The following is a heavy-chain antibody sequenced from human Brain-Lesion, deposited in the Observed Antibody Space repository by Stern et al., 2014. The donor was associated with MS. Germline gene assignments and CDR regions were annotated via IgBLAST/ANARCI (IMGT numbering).Heavy chain of an antibody. D-gene: IGHD3-3*01. J-gene: IGHJ6*02. CDR3: ARDQRGITIFGVVTDYYYLGMDV. CDR1: GYIFTGYY. V-gene: IGHV1-2*02. CDR2: INPNTGGT. Sequence: QLVQSGAEVKKPGASVKVSCKTSGYIFTGYYIHWVRQAPGQGLEWMAWINPNTGGTKYAQKFQGRVTMSRDTSIRTAYVELSSLTSDDTAVYYCARDQRGITIFGVVTDYYYLGMDVWGQGTTVTVSS.